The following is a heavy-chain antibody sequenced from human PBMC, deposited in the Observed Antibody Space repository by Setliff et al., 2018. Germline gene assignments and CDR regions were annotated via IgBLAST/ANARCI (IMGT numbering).Heavy chain of an antibody. V-gene: IGHV3-74*01. CDR3: ARGRGSGTYYLFDN. CDR1: GFTISDYW. CDR2: LKSDGSST. J-gene: IGHJ4*02. Sequence: SLRLSCAVPGFTISDYWMHWVRQAPGKGLVWVSRLKSDGSSTLYADSVKGRFTISRDNAKNTLYLQMNSLRAEDTAVYYCARGRGSGTYYLFDNWGQGTLVTVSS. D-gene: IGHD1-26*01.